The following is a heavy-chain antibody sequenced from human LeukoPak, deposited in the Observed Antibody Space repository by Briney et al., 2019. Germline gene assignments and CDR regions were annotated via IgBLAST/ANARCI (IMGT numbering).Heavy chain of an antibody. Sequence: SETLSLTCTVSGGSISGSSYYWGWIRQPPGKGLEWIGSIYYSGSAYYNPSLKSRVTISVDTSKNHFTLKLSSVTAADTAVYYCARLSGYSSGPMLDPWGQGTLVTVSS. V-gene: IGHV4-39*02. CDR2: IYYSGSA. CDR1: GGSISGSSYY. CDR3: ARLSGYSSGPMLDP. D-gene: IGHD6-19*01. J-gene: IGHJ5*02.